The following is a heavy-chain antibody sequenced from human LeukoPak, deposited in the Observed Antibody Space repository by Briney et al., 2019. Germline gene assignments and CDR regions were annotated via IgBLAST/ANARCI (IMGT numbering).Heavy chain of an antibody. V-gene: IGHV3-53*01. Sequence: PGGSLRLSCAASGFTVSSNYMSWVRQAPGKGLEWVSVIYIGGSTYYADSVKGRFTISRDNSKNTMYLQMNSLRAEDTAMYYCARMGATDYFDYWGQGTLVTVSS. J-gene: IGHJ4*02. CDR3: ARMGATDYFDY. CDR2: IYIGGST. D-gene: IGHD1-26*01. CDR1: GFTVSSNY.